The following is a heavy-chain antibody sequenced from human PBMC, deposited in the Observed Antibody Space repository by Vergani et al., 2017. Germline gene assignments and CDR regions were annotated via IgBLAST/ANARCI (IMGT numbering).Heavy chain of an antibody. CDR2: IDHTGRP. CDR3: ARVNTETNGHLYYYYYMDV. J-gene: IGHJ6*03. V-gene: IGHV4-34*01. D-gene: IGHD4-11*01. CDR1: GGSFTSYH. Sequence: QVQLQQWGGGLLKPSETLSLTCVVNGGSFTSYHWTWIRQSPGEGLEWVGDIDHTGRPDYNPSLKRRLTMSVDKSRNQFSLTLNSLTATDTAIYFCARVNTETNGHLYYYYYMDVWGQGTAVTVS.